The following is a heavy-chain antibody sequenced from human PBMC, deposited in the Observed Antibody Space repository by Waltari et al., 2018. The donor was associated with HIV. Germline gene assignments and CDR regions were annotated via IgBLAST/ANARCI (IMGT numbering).Heavy chain of an antibody. J-gene: IGHJ4*02. D-gene: IGHD3-10*01. Sequence: QVQLQQWGAGLLKPSETLSLTCAVYGGSFSGYYWIWIRQPPGKGLEWIGEINHSGSTNYNPSLKSRVTISVDTSKNQFSLKLSSVTAADTAVYYCASLRGYYYGSGVSYFDYWGQGTLVTVSS. CDR3: ASLRGYYYGSGVSYFDY. CDR1: GGSFSGYY. V-gene: IGHV4-34*01. CDR2: INHSGST.